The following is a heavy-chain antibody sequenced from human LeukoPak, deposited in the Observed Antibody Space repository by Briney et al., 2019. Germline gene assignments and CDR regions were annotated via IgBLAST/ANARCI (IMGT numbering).Heavy chain of an antibody. CDR2: IYYTGST. D-gene: IGHD6-25*01. V-gene: IGHV4-30-4*01. Sequence: SQTLSPTCTVSGGSISSGDYYWSWIRQPPGQGLQWIGYIYYTGSTYYNPSLKSRVSISIDTSKKQFSLKLSSVTAADTAVYYCGTERAAPPGFGVHWGQGTLVTVSS. CDR3: GTERAAPPGFGVH. CDR1: GGSISSGDYY. J-gene: IGHJ4*02.